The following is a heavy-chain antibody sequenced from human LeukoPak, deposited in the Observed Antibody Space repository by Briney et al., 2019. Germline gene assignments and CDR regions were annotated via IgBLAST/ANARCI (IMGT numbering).Heavy chain of an antibody. V-gene: IGHV3-74*01. CDR1: GFTFSSYW. CDR3: ASDYGSGSYYDY. D-gene: IGHD3-10*01. J-gene: IGHJ4*02. CDR2: INSDGSST. Sequence: GGSLRLSCAASGFTFSSYWMHWVRQAPGKGLVWVSRINSDGSSTSYADSVKGRFTISRDNAENTLYLQMNSLRAEDTAVYYCASDYGSGSYYDYWGQGTLVTVSS.